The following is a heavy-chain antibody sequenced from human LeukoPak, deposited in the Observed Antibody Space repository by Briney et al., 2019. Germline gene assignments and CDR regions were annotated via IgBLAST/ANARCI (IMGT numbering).Heavy chain of an antibody. D-gene: IGHD3-22*01. CDR3: ARHSHYYDSSGHYGRGAFDI. Sequence: PSETLSLTCTVSGGSISSSSYYWGWIRQPPGKGLEWIGSIYYSGSTYYNPSLKSRVTISVDTSKNQFSLKLSSVTAADTAVYYCARHSHYYDSSGHYGRGAFDIWGQGTMVTVSS. J-gene: IGHJ3*02. CDR1: GGSISSSSYY. V-gene: IGHV4-39*01. CDR2: IYYSGST.